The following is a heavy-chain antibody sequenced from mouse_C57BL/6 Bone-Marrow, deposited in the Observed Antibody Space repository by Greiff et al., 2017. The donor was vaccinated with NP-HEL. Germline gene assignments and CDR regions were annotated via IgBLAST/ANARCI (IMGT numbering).Heavy chain of an antibody. CDR1: GFNIKDDY. J-gene: IGHJ3*01. CDR3: TFYYYGSSSWFAY. D-gene: IGHD1-1*01. Sequence: VQLQQSGAELVRPGASVKLSCTASGFNIKDDYMHWVKQRPEQGLEWIGWIDPENGDTEYASKFQGKATITADPSSNTAYLQLSSLTSEDTAVYYCTFYYYGSSSWFAYWGQGTLVTVSA. CDR2: IDPENGDT. V-gene: IGHV14-4*01.